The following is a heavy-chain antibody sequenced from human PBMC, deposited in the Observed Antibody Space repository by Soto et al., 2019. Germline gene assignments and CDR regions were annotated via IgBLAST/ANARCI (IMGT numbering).Heavy chain of an antibody. CDR2: IYWDDDK. V-gene: IGHV2-5*02. Sequence: QITLKESGPTLVKPTQTLTLTCTFSGFSLSTTGVGVGWIRQPPGKALEWLALIYWDDDKRYSPSLKSRLTITKDTSKIQVVLTMTNMDPIDTATYYCAHATPVTTGGVYWGQGTLVTVSS. J-gene: IGHJ4*02. CDR3: AHATPVTTGGVY. D-gene: IGHD4-17*01. CDR1: GFSLSTTGVG.